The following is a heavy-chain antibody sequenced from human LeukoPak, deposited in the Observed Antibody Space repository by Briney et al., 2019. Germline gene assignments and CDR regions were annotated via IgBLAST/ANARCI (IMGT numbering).Heavy chain of an antibody. CDR1: GYSFTSYW. J-gene: IGHJ6*02. CDR2: IYPGDSDT. CDR3: ARQGCSSTSCYFYYYGMDV. Sequence: GESLKISCKGSGYSFTSYWIGWVRQMPGKGLEWMGIIYPGDSDTRYSPSFQGQVTISADKSISTAYPQWSSLKASDTAMYYCARQGCSSTSCYFYYYGMDVWGQGTTVTVSS. V-gene: IGHV5-51*01. D-gene: IGHD2-2*01.